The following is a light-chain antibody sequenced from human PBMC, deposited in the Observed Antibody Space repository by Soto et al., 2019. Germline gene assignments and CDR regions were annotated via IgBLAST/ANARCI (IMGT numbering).Light chain of an antibody. CDR3: QQYYYWPANS. Sequence: EIVLTQSPGTLSLSPGERATVSCRASQSVSSNYLAWYQQRPGQAPRLLIYGASSRATGTPDRFSGSGSGTDFTLTISRLEPEDFAVYYCQQYYYWPANSFGQGTKLEIK. J-gene: IGKJ2*03. V-gene: IGKV3-20*01. CDR2: GAS. CDR1: QSVSSNY.